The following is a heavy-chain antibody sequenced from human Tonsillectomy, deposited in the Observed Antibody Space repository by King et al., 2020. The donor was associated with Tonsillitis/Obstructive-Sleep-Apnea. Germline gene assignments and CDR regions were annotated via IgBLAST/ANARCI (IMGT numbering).Heavy chain of an antibody. D-gene: IGHD2-2*01. J-gene: IGHJ3*02. CDR2: INHSGST. Sequence: VQLQQWGAGLLKPSETLSLTCAVYGGSFSGYYWSWIRQPPGKGLEWIGEINHSGSTNYNPSLKSRVTISVDTSKNQFSLKLSSVTAADTAVYYCVRHGGAQDIVLVPAASDDAFDIWGQGTMVTVSS. CDR3: VRHGGAQDIVLVPAASDDAFDI. V-gene: IGHV4-34*01. CDR1: GGSFSGYY.